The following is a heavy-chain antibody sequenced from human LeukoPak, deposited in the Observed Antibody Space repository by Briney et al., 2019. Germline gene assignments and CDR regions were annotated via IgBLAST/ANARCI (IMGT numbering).Heavy chain of an antibody. D-gene: IGHD3-22*01. CDR1: GGSISRSTYY. V-gene: IGHV4-39*01. CDR2: IYYSGST. J-gene: IGHJ3*02. Sequence: SETLSVTCTVSGGSISRSTYYWGWIRQPPGKRLEWIGSIYYSGSTYYNPSLKSRVTISVDTSKNQFSLTLSSVTAADTAVYYCASILNPKPAYYYDRVVTPDHDAFDIWGQGTMVTVSS. CDR3: ASILNPKPAYYYDRVVTPDHDAFDI.